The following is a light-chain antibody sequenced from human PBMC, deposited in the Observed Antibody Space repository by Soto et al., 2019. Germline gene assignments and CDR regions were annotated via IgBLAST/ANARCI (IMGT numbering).Light chain of an antibody. CDR3: QQHDGRPTMT. CDR1: QDIDNS. J-gene: IGKJ5*01. Sequence: IQLTQSPSSLSASVGETFTIPCRASQDIDNSLNWYQHQPGKAPKLXXYAVSFLETGVPSRFSGRGSGTVFSLTINSLQADDFANYYCQQHDGRPTMTFGQGTRLEIK. CDR2: AVS. V-gene: IGKV1-33*01.